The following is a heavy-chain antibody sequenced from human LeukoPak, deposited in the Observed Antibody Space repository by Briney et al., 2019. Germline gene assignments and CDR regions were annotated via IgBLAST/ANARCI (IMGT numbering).Heavy chain of an antibody. V-gene: IGHV4-59*01. D-gene: IGHD3-3*01. Sequence: SETLFLTCTVSGGSISSYYWSWIRQPPGKGLEWIGYIYYSGSTNYNPSLKSRVTISVDTSKNQFSLKLSSVTAADTAVYYCARGNPNVEGFDYWGQGTLVTVSS. CDR1: GGSISSYY. CDR2: IYYSGST. CDR3: ARGNPNVEGFDY. J-gene: IGHJ4*02.